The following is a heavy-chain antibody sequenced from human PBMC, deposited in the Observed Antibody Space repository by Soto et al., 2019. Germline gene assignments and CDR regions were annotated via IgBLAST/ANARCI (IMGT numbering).Heavy chain of an antibody. V-gene: IGHV3-48*02. J-gene: IGHJ6*02. Sequence: PGGSLRLSCAASAFTFSDYTMTWVRRAPGRGLEFVSHISSSGGAIFYAESVKGRFTVSRDNAKNSLYLQMNSLRDEDTAVYFCARDHGGSTWFVGVYYFFGMDVWGQGTAVTVSS. CDR1: AFTFSDYT. CDR3: ARDHGGSTWFVGVYYFFGMDV. D-gene: IGHD6-13*01. CDR2: ISSSGGAI.